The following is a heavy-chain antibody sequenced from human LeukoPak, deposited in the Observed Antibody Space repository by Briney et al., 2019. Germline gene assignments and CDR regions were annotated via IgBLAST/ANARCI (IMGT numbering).Heavy chain of an antibody. CDR2: INPYSGDT. D-gene: IGHD6-13*01. Sequence: ASVKVSCKASGYTFTSYHIHWVRQAPGQGLEWMGRINPYSGDTNFAQKFQGRVTMTRDTSITTAYMDLSSLTPDDTAVYFCARDQGSLTRSWYTGYWGQGTQVAVSS. J-gene: IGHJ4*02. V-gene: IGHV1-2*06. CDR3: ARDQGSLTRSWYTGY. CDR1: GYTFTSYH.